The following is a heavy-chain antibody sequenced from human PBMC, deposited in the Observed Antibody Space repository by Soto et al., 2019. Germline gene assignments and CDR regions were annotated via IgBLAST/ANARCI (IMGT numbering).Heavy chain of an antibody. V-gene: IGHV1-18*01. Sequence: ASVKVSCKVSGYTFNTYGISWVRQAPGQGLEWMGWISTFNGETRYAQKFQARVTVTTDTSTTTGYMELRSLRSDDTAVYYCARDVGYCSSSTCLIDHWGQGTLVTV. CDR2: ISTFNGET. CDR1: GYTFNTYG. CDR3: ARDVGYCSSSTCLIDH. D-gene: IGHD2-2*01. J-gene: IGHJ4*02.